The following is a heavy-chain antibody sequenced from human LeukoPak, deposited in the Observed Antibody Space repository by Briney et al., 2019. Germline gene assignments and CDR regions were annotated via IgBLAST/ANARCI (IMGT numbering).Heavy chain of an antibody. D-gene: IGHD6-19*01. J-gene: IGHJ2*01. CDR1: GGSVSSYY. Sequence: PSETLSLTCTVSGGSVSSYYWSWIRQPPGKGLEWIGYIYNSESTKYNSPLESRVTMSVDTSKNQLYLKLSSVTAADTAVYYCARFHSGPSGWYVLWYFDLWGRGTLVTVSS. CDR3: ARFHSGPSGWYVLWYFDL. CDR2: IYNSEST. V-gene: IGHV4-4*09.